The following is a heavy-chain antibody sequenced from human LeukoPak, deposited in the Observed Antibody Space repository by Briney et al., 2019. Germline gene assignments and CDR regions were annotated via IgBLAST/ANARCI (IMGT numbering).Heavy chain of an antibody. D-gene: IGHD3-16*01. Sequence: ASVKVSCKASGGTFSSYAISWVRQAPGQGLEWMGGIIPTFGTTNYAQKFQGRVTITADESTSTAYMDLSSLRSEDTAVYYCARHLGGYYYYYMDVWGKGTTVTVSS. J-gene: IGHJ6*03. CDR1: GGTFSSYA. CDR2: IIPTFGTT. CDR3: ARHLGGYYYYYMDV. V-gene: IGHV1-69*01.